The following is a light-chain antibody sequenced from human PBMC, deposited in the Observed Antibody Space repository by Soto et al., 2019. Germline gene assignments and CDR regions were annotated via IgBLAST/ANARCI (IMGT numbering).Light chain of an antibody. J-gene: IGKJ1*01. CDR1: QSVSSSS. Sequence: EIVLTQSPGTLSLSPGDRATLSCRASQSVSSSSLAWYQQKPGXVXRXXIXXXSRRATGIPDRFSGSGSGTDFTLTISSLQSEDFAVYYCQQYNNCPRTFGQWTKVDIK. V-gene: IGKV3-20*01. CDR3: QQYNNCPRT. CDR2: XXS.